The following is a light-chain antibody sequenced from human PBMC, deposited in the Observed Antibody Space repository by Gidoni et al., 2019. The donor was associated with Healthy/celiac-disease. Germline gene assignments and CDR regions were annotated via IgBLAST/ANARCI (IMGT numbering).Light chain of an antibody. CDR1: SSAVGGYNY. Sequence: QSALTQPASVSGSPGQSITISCTGTSSAVGGYNYVSWYQQHPGKAPKLMIYDVSNRPSEVSNRFSGSKSGKTASLTISGLQAEGEADYYCSSYTSSSTDVFGTGTKVTVL. CDR2: DVS. J-gene: IGLJ1*01. CDR3: SSYTSSSTDV. V-gene: IGLV2-14*03.